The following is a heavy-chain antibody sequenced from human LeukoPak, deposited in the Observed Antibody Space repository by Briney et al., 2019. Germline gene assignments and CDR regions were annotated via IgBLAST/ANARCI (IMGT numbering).Heavy chain of an antibody. CDR2: IIPILGRT. J-gene: IGHJ4*02. CDR3: ARVSGESSGTSYSNQYFDY. CDR1: GGTFGTFP. Sequence: GASVTISCKASGGTFGTFPLSWVRQAPGQGLEWMGVIIPILGRTNYAQKFQGRVTVTTDEPPTTAYMELSSLRFEDTAMYYCARVSGESSGTSYSNQYFDYWGQGSLVTVSS. D-gene: IGHD2-21*01. V-gene: IGHV1-69*16.